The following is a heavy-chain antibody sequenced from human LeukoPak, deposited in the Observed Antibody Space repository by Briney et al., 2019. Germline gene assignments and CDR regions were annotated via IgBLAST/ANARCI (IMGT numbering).Heavy chain of an antibody. CDR2: ISWNSGKI. CDR3: AKQAWWSGYFYFLPFDY. J-gene: IGHJ4*02. V-gene: IGHV3-9*01. CDR1: GFIFDDYA. D-gene: IGHD3-3*01. Sequence: GRSLRLSCAASGFIFDDYAMHWVRQAPGKGLEWVSGISWNSGKIDYADSVKGRFTISRDNSKNTLYLQMNRLRAEDTAVYYCAKQAWWSGYFYFLPFDYWGQGTLVTVSS.